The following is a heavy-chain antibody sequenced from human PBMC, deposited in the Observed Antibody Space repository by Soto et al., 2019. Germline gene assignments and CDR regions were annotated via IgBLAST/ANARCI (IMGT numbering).Heavy chain of an antibody. CDR2: MKPNSGNT. Sequence: QVQLVQSGAEVKKPGASVKVSCKASGYTFTSYDINWVRQATGQGLEWMGWMKPNSGNTGYAQKFQGRVTMTRNTHISRAYMELSSLRSEDTAVYYCATRGYSISWYYYYYSGMDVWGQGTTVTVSS. V-gene: IGHV1-8*01. D-gene: IGHD6-13*01. CDR1: GYTFTSYD. CDR3: ATRGYSISWYYYYYSGMDV. J-gene: IGHJ6*02.